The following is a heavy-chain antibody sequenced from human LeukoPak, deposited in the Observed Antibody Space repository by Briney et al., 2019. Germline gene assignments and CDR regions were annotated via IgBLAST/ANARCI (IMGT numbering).Heavy chain of an antibody. D-gene: IGHD2-15*01. CDR3: AKDSTPYYFDY. Sequence: GGSLRLSCAASGFTFSSYGMHWVRQAPGKGLEWVAVISYDGSNKYYADSVKGRFTISRDNSKNTLYLQMNSLRAEDTAVYYCAKDSTPYYFDYWGQGTLDTVSS. V-gene: IGHV3-30*18. CDR2: ISYDGSNK. CDR1: GFTFSSYG. J-gene: IGHJ4*02.